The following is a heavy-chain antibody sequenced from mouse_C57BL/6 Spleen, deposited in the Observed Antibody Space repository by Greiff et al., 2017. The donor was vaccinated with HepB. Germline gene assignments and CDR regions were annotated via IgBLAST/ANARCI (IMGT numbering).Heavy chain of an antibody. J-gene: IGHJ2*01. Sequence: VQLQQSGAELVKPGASVKLSCTASGFNIKDYYMHWVKQRTEQGLEWIGRIDPEDGETKYAPKFQGKATITADTSSNTAYLHLSSLTSEDTAVYYCARSPLTTVVEYYFDYWGQGTTLTVSS. CDR2: IDPEDGET. CDR3: ARSPLTTVVEYYFDY. V-gene: IGHV14-2*01. D-gene: IGHD1-1*01. CDR1: GFNIKDYY.